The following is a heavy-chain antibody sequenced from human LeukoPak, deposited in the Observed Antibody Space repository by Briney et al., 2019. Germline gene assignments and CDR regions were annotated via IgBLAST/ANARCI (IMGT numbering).Heavy chain of an antibody. V-gene: IGHV1-69*06. CDR2: ILPSFNAA. CDR1: GYTFNTYA. Sequence: VASVKVSCKTSGYTFNTYAISWVRQAPGQGLEWMGGILPSFNAANYAQKFQARVKITRDRSTSTAYMELSSLRSDDTAVYYCARGDGAAGRVFDYWGQGTLVNVPS. D-gene: IGHD6-13*01. CDR3: ARGDGAAGRVFDY. J-gene: IGHJ4*02.